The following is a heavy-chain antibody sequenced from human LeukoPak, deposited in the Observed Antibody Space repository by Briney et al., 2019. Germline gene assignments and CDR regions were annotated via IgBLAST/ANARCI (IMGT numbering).Heavy chain of an antibody. CDR2: IFGNGDKT. J-gene: IGHJ4*02. V-gene: IGHV3-23*01. CDR3: ARQGKGYSSSWYVIDY. Sequence: TGGSLRLSCVASGFALRTFALSWVRQAPGKGLEWVSSIFGNGDKTYYADSVKGRFTVSSDYSKNTLYLQMNSLRAEDTAVYYCARQGKGYSSSWYVIDYWGQGTLVTVSS. CDR1: GFALRTFA. D-gene: IGHD6-13*01.